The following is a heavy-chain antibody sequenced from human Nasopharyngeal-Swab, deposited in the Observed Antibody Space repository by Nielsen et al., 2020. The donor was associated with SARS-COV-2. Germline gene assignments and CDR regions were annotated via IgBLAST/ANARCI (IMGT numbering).Heavy chain of an antibody. Sequence: ASVKVSCKASGYTFTGYYIHWVRQAPGQGLEWMGRINPNSGGTNYAQKFQGRVTMTRDTSISTAYMELSRLRSDDTAVYYCARDGTRYNWNDYYYYGMDVWGQGTTVTVSS. CDR3: ARDGTRYNWNDYYYYGMDV. V-gene: IGHV1-2*06. CDR1: GYTFTGYY. D-gene: IGHD1-1*01. J-gene: IGHJ6*02. CDR2: INPNSGGT.